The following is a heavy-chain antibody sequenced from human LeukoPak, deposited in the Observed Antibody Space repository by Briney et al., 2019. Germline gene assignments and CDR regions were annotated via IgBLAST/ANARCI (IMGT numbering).Heavy chain of an antibody. D-gene: IGHD2-15*01. Sequence: GASVKVSCKASGYTFTSYDINWVRQATGQGLEWMGWMNPNSGNTGYAQKFQGRVTITRNTSISTAYMELSSLRSEDTAVYYCARDRSGYCSGGSCYSEYASYGMDVWGQGTTVTVSS. CDR1: GYTFTSYD. CDR2: MNPNSGNT. CDR3: ARDRSGYCSGGSCYSEYASYGMDV. J-gene: IGHJ6*02. V-gene: IGHV1-8*03.